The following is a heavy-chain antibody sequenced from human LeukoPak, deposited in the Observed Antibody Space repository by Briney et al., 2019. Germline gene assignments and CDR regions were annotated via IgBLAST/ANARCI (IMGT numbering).Heavy chain of an antibody. J-gene: IGHJ4*02. CDR1: GFTFSSYA. V-gene: IGHV3-23*01. Sequence: GGSLRLSCAPSGFTFSSYAMSWVRQAPGKGLEWVSSIIGSGGSTYYADSVKGRFTISRDNSKNTLYLQMNSLRAEDTAVYYCAKGGHSSGWTVFGYWGQGTLVTVSS. CDR2: IIGSGGST. CDR3: AKGGHSSGWTVFGY. D-gene: IGHD6-19*01.